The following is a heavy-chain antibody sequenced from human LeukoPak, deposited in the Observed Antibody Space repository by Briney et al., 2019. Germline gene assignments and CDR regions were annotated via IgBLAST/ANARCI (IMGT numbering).Heavy chain of an antibody. CDR3: ATSSGYYLDFDY. D-gene: IGHD3-22*01. CDR1: GFTFSSYW. Sequence: HPWGSLRLSCAASGFTFSSYWMHWVRQAPGKGLVWVSCINSDGSSTSYADSVKGRFTISRDNAKNTLYLQMNSLRAEDTAVYYCATSSGYYLDFDYWGQGTLVTVSS. CDR2: INSDGSST. J-gene: IGHJ4*02. V-gene: IGHV3-74*01.